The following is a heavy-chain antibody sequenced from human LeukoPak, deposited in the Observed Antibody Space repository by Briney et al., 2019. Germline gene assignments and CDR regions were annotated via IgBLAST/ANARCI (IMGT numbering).Heavy chain of an antibody. D-gene: IGHD4-17*01. CDR1: GFTFSNAW. J-gene: IGHJ4*02. V-gene: IGHV3-23*01. CDR2: IDGSGGNT. CDR3: AKDSSVPYGITN. Sequence: GGSLRLSCAASGFTFSNAWMSWVRQAPGKGLEWVSAIDGSGGNTFYADSVKGRFTISGDNSKNTLFLHMNSLRAEDTAVYFCAKDSSVPYGITNWGQGTLVTVS.